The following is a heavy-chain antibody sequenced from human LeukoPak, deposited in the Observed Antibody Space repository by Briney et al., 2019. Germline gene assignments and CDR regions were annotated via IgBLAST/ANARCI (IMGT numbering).Heavy chain of an antibody. CDR1: GGSISSYY. Sequence: PSETLSLTRSVSGGSISSYYWSWIRQPPGKGLEWIGYIYYSGSTNCNPSLKSRVTISVDTSKNQFSLKLSSVTAADTAVYYCARVLVYCSSTSCRKNKYYYGMDVWGQGTTVTVSS. J-gene: IGHJ6*02. CDR3: ARVLVYCSSTSCRKNKYYYGMDV. D-gene: IGHD2-2*01. CDR2: IYYSGST. V-gene: IGHV4-59*08.